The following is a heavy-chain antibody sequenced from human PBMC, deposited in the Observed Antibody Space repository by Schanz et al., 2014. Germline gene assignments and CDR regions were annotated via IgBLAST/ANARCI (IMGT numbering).Heavy chain of an antibody. CDR3: ARDGNYYGARNYYKAPYYFDY. J-gene: IGHJ4*02. V-gene: IGHV3-66*01. CDR1: GFTVSSDH. CDR2: IYASGAT. Sequence: EVQLVESGGGFVQPGGSLGLSCVVSGFTVSSDHMSWVRQAPGKGLEWVSTIYASGATYYAESVKRRFTISRDISKNTLHLQVTSLRAEDTAIYYCARDGNYYGARNYYKAPYYFDYWGQGTLVTVSS. D-gene: IGHD3-10*01.